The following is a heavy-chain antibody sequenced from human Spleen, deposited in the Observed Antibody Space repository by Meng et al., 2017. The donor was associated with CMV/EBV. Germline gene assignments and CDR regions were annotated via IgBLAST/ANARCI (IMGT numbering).Heavy chain of an antibody. Sequence: SCKASGYTFIGYYMHWVRQAPGQGLEWVATIKQDGSEKYYVDSVKGRFTISRDNAKNSLYLQMNSLRAEDTAVYYCARATRLLDYWGQGTLVTVSS. CDR1: GYTFIGYY. D-gene: IGHD6-6*01. CDR2: IKQDGSEK. J-gene: IGHJ4*02. V-gene: IGHV3-7*02. CDR3: ARATRLLDY.